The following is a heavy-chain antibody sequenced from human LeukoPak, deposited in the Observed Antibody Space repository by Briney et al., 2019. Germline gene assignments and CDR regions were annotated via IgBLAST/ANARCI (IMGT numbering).Heavy chain of an antibody. Sequence: GGSLRLSCAASGFTFSSYAMSWVRQAPGKGLEWVSAISGSGGSTYYADSVKGRFTISRDNAKNSLYLQMNSLRAEDTAVYYCARGVKIAARPLYFDYWGQGTLVTVSS. J-gene: IGHJ4*02. CDR2: ISGSGGST. CDR1: GFTFSSYA. CDR3: ARGVKIAARPLYFDY. V-gene: IGHV3-23*01. D-gene: IGHD6-6*01.